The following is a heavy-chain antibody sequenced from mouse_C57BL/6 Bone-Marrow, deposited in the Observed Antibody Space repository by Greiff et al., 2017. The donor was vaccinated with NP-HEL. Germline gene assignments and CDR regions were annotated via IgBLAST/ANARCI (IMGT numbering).Heavy chain of an antibody. Sequence: QVQLQQSGAELVMPGASVKLSCKASGYTFTSYWMHWVKQRPGQGLEWIGEIDPSDSYTNYNQKFKGKSTLTVDKSSSTAYMQLSSLTSEDSAVYYCARGEGCAMDYWGQGTSVTVSS. V-gene: IGHV1-69*01. J-gene: IGHJ4*01. CDR3: ARGEGCAMDY. CDR1: GYTFTSYW. CDR2: IDPSDSYT.